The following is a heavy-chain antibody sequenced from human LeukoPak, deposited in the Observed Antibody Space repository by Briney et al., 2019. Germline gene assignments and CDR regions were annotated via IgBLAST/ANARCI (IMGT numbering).Heavy chain of an antibody. J-gene: IGHJ6*03. CDR1: GYSISSGYY. CDR3: ARRTKYYYYYMDV. CDR2: IYHSGST. Sequence: SETLSLTCTVSGYSISSGYYWGWIRQPPGKGLEWIGSIYHSGSTYYNPSLKSRVTISVDTSKNQFSLKLSSVTAADTAVYYCARRTKYYYYYMDVWGKGTTVTISS. V-gene: IGHV4-38-2*02.